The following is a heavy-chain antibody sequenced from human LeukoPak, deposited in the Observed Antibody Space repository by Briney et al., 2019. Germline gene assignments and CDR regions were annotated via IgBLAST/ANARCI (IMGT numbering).Heavy chain of an antibody. V-gene: IGHV1-2*02. Sequence: ASVKVSCKASGYTFTGYYMHWVRQAPGQGLEWMGWINPNSGGTSYAQKFQGRVTMTRDTSIRPAYMEMSRLRSDDTAVYYCAISKITFGGVIVNDAFDIWGQGTMVTVSS. CDR1: GYTFTGYY. J-gene: IGHJ3*02. CDR3: AISKITFGGVIVNDAFDI. CDR2: INPNSGGT. D-gene: IGHD3-16*02.